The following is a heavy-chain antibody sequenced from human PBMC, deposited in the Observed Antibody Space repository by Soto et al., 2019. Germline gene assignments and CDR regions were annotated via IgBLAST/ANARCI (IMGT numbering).Heavy chain of an antibody. CDR1: GYTFTSYY. D-gene: IGHD3-22*01. CDR2: INPSGGST. Sequence: ASVKVSCKASGYTFTSYYMHWVRQAPGQGLEWMGIINPSGGSTSYAQKFQGRVTMTRDTSTSTVYMELSSLRSEDTAVYYCARVGETRDYYDSSGYSRSLLAFDIWGQGTMVTVSS. V-gene: IGHV1-46*01. CDR3: ARVGETRDYYDSSGYSRSLLAFDI. J-gene: IGHJ3*02.